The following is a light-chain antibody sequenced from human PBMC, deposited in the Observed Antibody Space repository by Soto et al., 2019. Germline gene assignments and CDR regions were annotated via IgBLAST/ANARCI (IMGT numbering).Light chain of an antibody. V-gene: IGKV1-39*01. CDR3: QQSYSTPL. CDR1: QSISIY. Sequence: DIPMTQSPSSLSASVGDRVTITCRASQSISIYLNWYQQKPGKAPKLLIYAASSLQSGVPSRFSGSGSGTDFTLTISSLQPEDFATYYCQQSYSTPLFGGGTKVEIK. CDR2: AAS. J-gene: IGKJ4*01.